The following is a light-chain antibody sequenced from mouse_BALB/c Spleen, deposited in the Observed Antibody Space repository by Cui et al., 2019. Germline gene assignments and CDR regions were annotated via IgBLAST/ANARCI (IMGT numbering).Light chain of an antibody. V-gene: IGKV19-93*01. CDR2: YTS. CDR1: QDSNKY. Sequence: DIQLTQSPSSLSAALGGKGTITCKASQDSNKYMAWYQHRPGKGPRLLIHYTSTLQSGIPARFSGSGSGRDYTFSISSLEAEDVAAYYCIQYDNLWTFGGGTKLEIK. CDR3: IQYDNLWT. J-gene: IGKJ1*01.